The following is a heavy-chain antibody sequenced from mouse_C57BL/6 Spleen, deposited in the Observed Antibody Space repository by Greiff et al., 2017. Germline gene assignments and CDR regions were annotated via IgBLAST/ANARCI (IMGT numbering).Heavy chain of an antibody. CDR3: AREFITKVVYFYY. CDR2: ISSGSSTI. J-gene: IGHJ2*01. V-gene: IGHV5-17*01. Sequence: EVQRVESGGGLVKPGGSLKLSCAASGFTFSDYGMHWVRQAPEKGLEWVAYISSGSSTIYYADTVKGRFTISRDNAKNTLFLQMTILRSEDTAMYYFAREFITKVVYFYYWGQGTTLTFSS. CDR1: GFTFSDYG. D-gene: IGHD1-1*01.